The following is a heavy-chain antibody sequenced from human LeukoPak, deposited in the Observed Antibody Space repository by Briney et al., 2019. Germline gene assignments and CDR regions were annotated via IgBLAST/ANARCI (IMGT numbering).Heavy chain of an antibody. Sequence: ASVKVSCKASGGTFSSYAISWVRQAPGQGLEWMGRIIPIFGTANYAQKFQGRVTITADESTSTAYMELSSLRSEDTAVYYCARDLRPAYDILTGYYLWPYYYMDVWGKGTTVTVSS. J-gene: IGHJ6*03. V-gene: IGHV1-69*15. D-gene: IGHD3-9*01. CDR2: IIPIFGTA. CDR1: GGTFSSYA. CDR3: ARDLRPAYDILTGYYLWPYYYMDV.